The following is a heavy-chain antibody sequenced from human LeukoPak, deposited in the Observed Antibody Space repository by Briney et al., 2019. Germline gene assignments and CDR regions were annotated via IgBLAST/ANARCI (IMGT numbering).Heavy chain of an antibody. J-gene: IGHJ3*02. CDR3: ARDVRDGGVGPDI. CDR2: IYYSGST. Sequence: SETLSHTCTVSGGSISSGDYYWSWIRQPPGKGLEWIGYIYYSGSTYYNPSLKSRVTISVDTSKNQFSLKLSSVTAADTAVYYCARDVRDGGVGPDIWGQGTMVTVSS. CDR1: GGSISSGDYY. V-gene: IGHV4-30-4*08. D-gene: IGHD2-8*02.